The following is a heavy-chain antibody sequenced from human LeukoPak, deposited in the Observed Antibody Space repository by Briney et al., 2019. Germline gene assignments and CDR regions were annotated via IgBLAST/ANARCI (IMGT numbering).Heavy chain of an antibody. CDR1: GGSISSGSYY. CDR3: ARGQWLPVFDF. Sequence: PSQTLSLTCTVSGGSISSGSYYWSWIRQPAGKGLEWIGRIYTSGSTNYNPSLKSRVNISVDTSKNQFSLKLSSVTAADTAVYYCARGQWLPVFDFWGQGTLVTVSS. D-gene: IGHD3-22*01. V-gene: IGHV4-61*02. CDR2: IYTSGST. J-gene: IGHJ4*02.